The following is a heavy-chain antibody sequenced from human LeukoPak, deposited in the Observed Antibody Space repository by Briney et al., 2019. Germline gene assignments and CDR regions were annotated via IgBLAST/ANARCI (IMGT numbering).Heavy chain of an antibody. D-gene: IGHD6-13*01. CDR3: ARGRSSSWYFWIDS. Sequence: PSETLSLTCSVSGGSITSDSHYWNWIRQPAGKGLEWIGRIFSSGSTTHNPSLKSRVTFSVDTSKNQFSLRLSSVTAADTAVYYCARGRSSSWYFWIDSWGQGTLVTASS. J-gene: IGHJ5*01. CDR1: GGSITSDSHY. V-gene: IGHV4-61*02. CDR2: IFSSGST.